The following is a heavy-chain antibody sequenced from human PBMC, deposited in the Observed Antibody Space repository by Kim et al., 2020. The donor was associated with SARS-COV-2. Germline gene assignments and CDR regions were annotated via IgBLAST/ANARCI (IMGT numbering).Heavy chain of an antibody. D-gene: IGHD6-19*01. CDR2: IYTSGST. CDR1: GGSISSGSYY. V-gene: IGHV4-61*02. CDR3: ARELSSGPFYYYYGMDV. J-gene: IGHJ6*02. Sequence: SETLSLTCTVSGGSISSGSYYWSWIRQPAGKGLEWIGRIYTSGSTNYNPSLKSRVTISVDTSKNQFSLKLSSVTAADTAVYYCARELSSGPFYYYYGMDVWGQGTTVTVSS.